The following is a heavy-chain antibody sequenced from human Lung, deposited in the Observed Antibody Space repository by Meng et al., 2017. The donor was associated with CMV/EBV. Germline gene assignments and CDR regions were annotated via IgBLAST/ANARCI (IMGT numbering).Heavy chain of an antibody. V-gene: IGHV3-30*04. CDR2: ISYDGSNK. CDR3: ARDLSFSGWYRNAFDI. D-gene: IGHD6-19*01. Sequence: LTXAASGFTFSSYAMHWVRQAPGKGLEWVAVISYDGSNKYYADSVKGRFTISRDNSKNTLYLQMNSLRAEDTAVYYCARDLSFSGWYRNAFDIWGQGXMVTVSS. CDR1: GFTFSSYA. J-gene: IGHJ3*02.